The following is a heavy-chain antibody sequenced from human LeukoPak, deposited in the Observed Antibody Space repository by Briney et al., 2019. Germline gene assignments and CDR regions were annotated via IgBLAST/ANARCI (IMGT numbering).Heavy chain of an antibody. CDR2: INEDRSTT. CDR3: VRDLGGRSGH. CDR1: GFTFSSNW. J-gene: IGHJ4*02. Sequence: GGSLRLSCAASGFTFSSNWMHWVRQAPGKGLVWVSRINEDRSTTNYADSVKGRSTIFRDNAKNTLYLQMNSLRAEDTAVYYCVRDLGGRSGHWGQGTLVTVSS. V-gene: IGHV3-74*01. D-gene: IGHD1-26*01.